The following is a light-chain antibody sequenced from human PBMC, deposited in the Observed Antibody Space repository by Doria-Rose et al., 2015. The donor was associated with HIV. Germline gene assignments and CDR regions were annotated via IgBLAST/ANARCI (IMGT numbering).Light chain of an antibody. Sequence: EIVLTQSPATLSLSPGERATLSCRASQSVSSNLAWYQQKPGQAPRLLIYDASNRATGIPARFSGSGSGTDFTLTISSLKPGDFAVYFCQQRSNWPPIFTFGPGTKVDI. CDR1: QSVSSN. CDR2: DAS. V-gene: IGKV3-11*01. J-gene: IGKJ3*01. CDR3: QQRSNWPPIFT.